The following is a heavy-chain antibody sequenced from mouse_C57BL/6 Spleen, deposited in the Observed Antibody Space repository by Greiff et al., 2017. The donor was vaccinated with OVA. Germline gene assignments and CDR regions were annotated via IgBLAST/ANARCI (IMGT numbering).Heavy chain of an antibody. V-gene: IGHV1-55*01. Sequence: QVHVKQPGAELVKPGASVKMSCKASGYTFTSYWITWVKQRPGQGLEWIGDIYPGSGSTNYNEKFKSKATLTVDTSSNTAYMQLSSLTSEDSAVYYCARDDVYPWGQGTTLTVSS. D-gene: IGHD2-3*01. CDR3: ARDDVYP. J-gene: IGHJ2*01. CDR2: IYPGSGST. CDR1: GYTFTSYW.